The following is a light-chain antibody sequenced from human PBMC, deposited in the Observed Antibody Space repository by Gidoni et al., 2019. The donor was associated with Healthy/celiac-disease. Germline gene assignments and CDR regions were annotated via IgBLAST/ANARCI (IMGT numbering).Light chain of an antibody. J-gene: IGKJ1*01. V-gene: IGKV1-39*01. CDR1: QSISSY. Sequence: DIQMTQSPSSLSASVGDRVTITCRASQSISSYLNWYQQKPGKAPKLLIYAASSLQRGVPSRFSGSGSGTDFTLTISSLQPEDFATYYCQQSYSTPQFXQXTKVEIK. CDR3: QQSYSTPQ. CDR2: AAS.